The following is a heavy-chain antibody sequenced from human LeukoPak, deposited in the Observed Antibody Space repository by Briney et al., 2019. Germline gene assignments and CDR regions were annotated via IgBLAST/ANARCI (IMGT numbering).Heavy chain of an antibody. CDR2: ISGSGGST. D-gene: IGHD3-16*01. CDR1: GFTFSSYG. V-gene: IGHV3-23*01. CDR3: ANDFEDDVTNFDY. Sequence: GGSLRLSCAASGFTFSSYGMSGVRQAPGKGLEWVSAISGSGGSTYYADSVKGRSTISRDNSKNTLYLQMNSLRAEDTAVYYCANDFEDDVTNFDYWGQGTLVTVSS. J-gene: IGHJ4*02.